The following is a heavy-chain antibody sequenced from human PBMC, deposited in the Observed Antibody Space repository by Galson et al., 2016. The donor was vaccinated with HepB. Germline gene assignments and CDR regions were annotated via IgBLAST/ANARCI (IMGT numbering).Heavy chain of an antibody. Sequence: SLRLSCAASGFIFSDSWMSWVRQAPGNGLEWVAHINKDVSENYCVDSVKGRFSISRDNAKKSLFLQMTSLRAGDTAVYYCARGDSSYSGMDVWGQGTAVTVSS. CDR2: INKDVSEN. J-gene: IGHJ6*02. CDR1: GFIFSDSW. D-gene: IGHD6-6*01. CDR3: ARGDSSYSGMDV. V-gene: IGHV3-7*01.